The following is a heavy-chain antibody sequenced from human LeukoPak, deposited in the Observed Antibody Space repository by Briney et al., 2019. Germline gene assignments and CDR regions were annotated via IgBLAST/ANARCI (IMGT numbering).Heavy chain of an antibody. Sequence: PGGSLRLSCAASRFTFSSYAMSWVRQAPGKGLEWVSAISGSGGSTYYADSVKGRFTISRDNSKNTLYLQMNSLRAEDTAVYYCAKGLRDYYYYYGMDVWGQGTTVTVSS. CDR1: RFTFSSYA. CDR3: AKGLRDYYYYYGMDV. V-gene: IGHV3-23*01. CDR2: ISGSGGST. J-gene: IGHJ6*02.